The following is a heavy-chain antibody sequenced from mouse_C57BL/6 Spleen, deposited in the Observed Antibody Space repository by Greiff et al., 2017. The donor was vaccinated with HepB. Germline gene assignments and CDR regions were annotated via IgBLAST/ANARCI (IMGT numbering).Heavy chain of an antibody. CDR1: GYTFTSYW. CDR2: IDPSDSYT. Sequence: QVQLQQPGAELVRPGTSVKSSCKASGYTFTSYWMHWVKQRPGQGLEWIGVIDPSDSYTNYNQKFKGKATLTVDTSSSTAYMQLSSLTSEDSAVYCCASWAHITAVVGDYWGQGTSVTVSS. D-gene: IGHD1-1*01. V-gene: IGHV1-59*01. CDR3: ASWAHITAVVGDY. J-gene: IGHJ4*01.